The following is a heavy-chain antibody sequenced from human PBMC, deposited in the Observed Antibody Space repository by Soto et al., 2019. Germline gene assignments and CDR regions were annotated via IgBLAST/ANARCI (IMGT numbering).Heavy chain of an antibody. CDR1: GDTFSSYA. CDR2: IIPIFGTA. D-gene: IGHD2-2*01. CDR3: ARGVVPAANEEYYFDS. J-gene: IGHJ4*02. V-gene: IGHV1-69*01. Sequence: QVQLVQSGAEVKKPGSSVKVSCKASGDTFSSYAISWVRQAPGQGLEWMGGIIPIFGTANYAQKFQGRVTITADESTSTASMDLSRLRSGDTAVYYCARGVVPAANEEYYFDSWGQGTLVTVSS.